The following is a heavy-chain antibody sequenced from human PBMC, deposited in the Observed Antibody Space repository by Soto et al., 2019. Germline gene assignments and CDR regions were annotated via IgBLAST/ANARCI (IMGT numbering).Heavy chain of an antibody. CDR1: GGTFSSYT. Sequence: QVQLVQSGAEVKKPGSSVKVSCKASGGTFSSYTISWVRQAPGQGLEWMGRIIPILGIANYAQKFQGRVTITADKSTSTAYMELSSLRSEDTAVYYCARVRRRYGDYGYYFDYWGQGTLVTVSS. D-gene: IGHD4-17*01. CDR2: IIPILGIA. V-gene: IGHV1-69*02. J-gene: IGHJ4*02. CDR3: ARVRRRYGDYGYYFDY.